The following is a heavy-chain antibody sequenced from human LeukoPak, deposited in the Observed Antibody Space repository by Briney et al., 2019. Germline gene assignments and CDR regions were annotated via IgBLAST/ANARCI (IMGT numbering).Heavy chain of an antibody. Sequence: ASVKVSFKASGYTFTNYYIHWVRQAPGQGLEWMGLINPGGDNTDYAQNFQGRVTMTRDTSTSTVYMGLSSLRSEDTAVYYCARIRDGYNDAYDIWGQGTMVTVSS. J-gene: IGHJ3*02. V-gene: IGHV1-46*01. CDR2: INPGGDNT. CDR1: GYTFTNYY. D-gene: IGHD5-24*01. CDR3: ARIRDGYNDAYDI.